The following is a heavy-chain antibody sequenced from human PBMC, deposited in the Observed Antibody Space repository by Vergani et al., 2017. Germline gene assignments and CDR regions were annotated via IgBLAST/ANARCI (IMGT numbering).Heavy chain of an antibody. Sequence: EVQLLESGGGLVQPGGSLRLSCAASGFTFSSYAMSWVRQAPGKGLEWVSVIYSGGSTYYADSVKGRFTISRDNSKNTLYLQMNSLRAEDTAVYYCARDAQNLYSNHQLDYWGQGTLVTVSS. J-gene: IGHJ4*02. CDR1: GFTFSSYA. V-gene: IGHV3-23*03. CDR2: IYSGGST. CDR3: ARDAQNLYSNHQLDY. D-gene: IGHD4-11*01.